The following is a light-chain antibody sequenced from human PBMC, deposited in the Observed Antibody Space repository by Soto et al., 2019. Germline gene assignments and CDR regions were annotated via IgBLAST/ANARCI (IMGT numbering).Light chain of an antibody. CDR1: QDISTW. Sequence: DIQMTQSPSSVSASVGDRVTITCRASQDISTWLAWYQQKPGKAPKLLIYAASSLGSGVPSRFSGSGSGTDFTLTISSLQPEDCETYYCQQADSFLWTFGQGTKVEIK. CDR2: AAS. J-gene: IGKJ1*01. V-gene: IGKV1D-12*01. CDR3: QQADSFLWT.